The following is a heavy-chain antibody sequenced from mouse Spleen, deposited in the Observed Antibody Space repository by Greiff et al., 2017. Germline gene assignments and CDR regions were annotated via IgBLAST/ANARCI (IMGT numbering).Heavy chain of an antibody. CDR1: GFTFSSYA. CDR2: ISSGGGNT. J-gene: IGHJ3*01. Sequence: DVKLVESGGGLVKLGGSLKLSCAASGFTFSSYAMSWVRQTPEKRLEWVATISSGGGNTYYPDSVKGRFTISRDNAKNTLYLQMSSLKSEDTAMYYCARELGLLFAYWGQGTLVTVSA. D-gene: IGHD3-1*01. V-gene: IGHV5-9*04. CDR3: ARELGLLFAY.